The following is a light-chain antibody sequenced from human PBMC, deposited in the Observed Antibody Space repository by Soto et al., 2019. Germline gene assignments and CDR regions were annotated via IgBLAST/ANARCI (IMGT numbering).Light chain of an antibody. V-gene: IGKV1D-8*03. Sequence: VIWMTQSPSLLSASTGDRVTISCRMSQGISSYLAWYQQKPGKAPELLIFDADNLETGVPSRFSGSGSGTDFAFTISSLQPDDIATYYCQHYDDSFGRGTKVDIK. J-gene: IGKJ2*01. CDR1: QGISSY. CDR2: DAD. CDR3: QHYDDS.